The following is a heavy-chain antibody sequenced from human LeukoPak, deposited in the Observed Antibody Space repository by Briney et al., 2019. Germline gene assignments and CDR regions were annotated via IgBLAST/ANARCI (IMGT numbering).Heavy chain of an antibody. CDR2: IYYSGST. J-gene: IGHJ4*02. CDR3: ARLVIAAALYYFDY. D-gene: IGHD6-13*01. V-gene: IGHV4-31*03. CDR1: GGSISSGGYY. Sequence: PSQTLSLTCTVSGGSISSGGYYWSWIRQHPGKGLEWIGYIYYSGSTYYNPSLKSRVTISVDTSKNQFSLKLSSVTAADTAVYYCARLVIAAALYYFDYWGQGTLVTVSS.